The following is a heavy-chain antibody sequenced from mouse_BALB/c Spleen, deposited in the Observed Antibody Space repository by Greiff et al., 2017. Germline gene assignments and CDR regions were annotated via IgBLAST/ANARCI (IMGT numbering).Heavy chain of an antibody. J-gene: IGHJ4*01. V-gene: IGHV5-17*02. CDR2: ISSGSSTI. CDR3: ARGGNHAMDY. CDR1: GFTFSSFG. D-gene: IGHD2-1*01. Sequence: EVHLVESGGGLVQPGGSRKLSCAASGFTFSSFGMHWVRQAPEKGLEWVAYISSGSSTIYYADTVKGRFTISRDNPKNTLFLQMTSLRSEDTAMYYCARGGNHAMDYWGQGTSVTVSS.